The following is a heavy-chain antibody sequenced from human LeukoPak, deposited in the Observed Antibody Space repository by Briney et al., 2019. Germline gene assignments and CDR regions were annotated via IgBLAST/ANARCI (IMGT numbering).Heavy chain of an antibody. CDR2: ISGYNGNA. CDR3: ARDGHRRYYYDSSGYYRGDY. D-gene: IGHD3-22*01. J-gene: IGHJ4*02. CDR1: GYTFNNYG. V-gene: IGHV1-18*01. Sequence: ASVEVSCKTSGYTFNNYGISWVRQTPGQGLEWMGWISGYNGNAKYAQKVQGRVTMTTDISTSTAYMELRSLRSDDTAVYYCARDGHRRYYYDSSGYYRGDYWGQGTLVTVSS.